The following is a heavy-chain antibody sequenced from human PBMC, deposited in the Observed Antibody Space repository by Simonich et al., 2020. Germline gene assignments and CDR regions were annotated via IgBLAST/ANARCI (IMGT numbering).Heavy chain of an antibody. Sequence: EVQLVQSGAEVKKPGESLKISCKGSGYSFTSYWIGLVRQMPGKGLEWMGHIYPGDAETRYSPSSQGQVTSSADKSISTAYLQWSSLKASDTAMYYCARQLNDFDIWGQGTMVTVSS. J-gene: IGHJ3*02. D-gene: IGHD1-1*01. CDR3: ARQLNDFDI. CDR2: IYPGDAET. CDR1: GYSFTSYW. V-gene: IGHV5-51*01.